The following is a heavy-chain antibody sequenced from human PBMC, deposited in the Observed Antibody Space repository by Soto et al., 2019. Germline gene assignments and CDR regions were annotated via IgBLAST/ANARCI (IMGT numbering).Heavy chain of an antibody. CDR3: VKRRPRAAEADS. J-gene: IGHJ4*02. CDR2: ISSNGGST. D-gene: IGHD4-4*01. Sequence: EVQLVESGGGLVQPGGSLRLSCSASGFIFSAYAMHWVRQAPGKGLEYVAGISSNGGSTYSADSVKGRFTVSRDNFRNTLNLQMSSLTIEDTAVYYCVKRRPRAAEADSWGQGTLVTVSS. V-gene: IGHV3-64D*08. CDR1: GFIFSAYA.